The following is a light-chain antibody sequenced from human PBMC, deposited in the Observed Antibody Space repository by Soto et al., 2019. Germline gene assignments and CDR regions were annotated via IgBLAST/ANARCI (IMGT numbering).Light chain of an antibody. CDR1: NSDVGTYNY. Sequence: QSALAQPPSASGSPGQSVTITCTGTNSDVGTYNYVSWYQHHPGKAPKFMIYEVSKRPLGVPDRFSGSKSGNTASLTVSGLQDEDEADYYCSSYAGSNNLVFGGGTKLTVL. J-gene: IGLJ2*01. V-gene: IGLV2-8*01. CDR2: EVS. CDR3: SSYAGSNNLV.